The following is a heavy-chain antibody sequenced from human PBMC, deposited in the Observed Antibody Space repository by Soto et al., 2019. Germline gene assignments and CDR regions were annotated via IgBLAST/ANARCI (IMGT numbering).Heavy chain of an antibody. Sequence: ASVKVSCKASGYTFTGYYMHWVRQAPGQGLEWMGWINPNSGGTNYAQKFQGWVTMTRDTSISTAYMELSRLRSDDTAVYYCARGSAYYDFWSGYYTDYYYYGMDFWGQGTTVTVSS. J-gene: IGHJ6*02. D-gene: IGHD3-3*01. CDR3: ARGSAYYDFWSGYYTDYYYYGMDF. CDR2: INPNSGGT. V-gene: IGHV1-2*04. CDR1: GYTFTGYY.